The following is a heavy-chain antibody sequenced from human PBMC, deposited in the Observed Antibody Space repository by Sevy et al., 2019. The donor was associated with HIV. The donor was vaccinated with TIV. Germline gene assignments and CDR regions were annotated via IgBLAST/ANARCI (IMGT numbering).Heavy chain of an antibody. CDR3: ARDEGILPPGYYYYGMDV. CDR2: VSSDGRNK. D-gene: IGHD3-10*01. Sequence: GGSLRLSRAASEFSFSSYGMHWVRQAPGKGLEWVAVVSSDGRNKNYADSVKGRFTISRDNSKNTLYLQMNSLRAEDTAFYYCARDEGILPPGYYYYGMDVWGQGTTVTVSS. CDR1: EFSFSSYG. J-gene: IGHJ6*02. V-gene: IGHV3-30*04.